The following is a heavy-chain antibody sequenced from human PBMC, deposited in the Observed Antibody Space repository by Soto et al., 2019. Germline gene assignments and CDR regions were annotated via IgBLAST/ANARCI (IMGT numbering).Heavy chain of an antibody. V-gene: IGHV3-7*04. Sequence: EVHLVESGGGLVQTGGSLRLSCAIFESTVSRDWMNWVRQAPGKGLEWVAHINQDGSEKYYVDSVKGRFTISRDNAKKSLYLQMKSLRRADTAIYYCSGGVGDAFWGQGTLVTVSS. CDR3: SGGVGDAF. CDR2: INQDGSEK. J-gene: IGHJ4*02. D-gene: IGHD3-16*01. CDR1: ESTVSRDW.